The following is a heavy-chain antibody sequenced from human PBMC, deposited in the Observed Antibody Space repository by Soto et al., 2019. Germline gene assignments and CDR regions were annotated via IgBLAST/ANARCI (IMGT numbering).Heavy chain of an antibody. D-gene: IGHD2-2*01. CDR3: AKAISIVVVPAASLPDY. CDR2: ISWNSGSI. CDR1: GFTFDDYA. V-gene: IGHV3-9*01. Sequence: EVQLVESGGGLVQPGRSLRLSCAASGFTFDDYAMHWVRQAPGKGLEWVSGISWNSGSIGYADSVKGRFTISRDNAKNSLYLQMNSLRAEDTAFYYCAKAISIVVVPAASLPDYWGQGTLVTVSS. J-gene: IGHJ4*02.